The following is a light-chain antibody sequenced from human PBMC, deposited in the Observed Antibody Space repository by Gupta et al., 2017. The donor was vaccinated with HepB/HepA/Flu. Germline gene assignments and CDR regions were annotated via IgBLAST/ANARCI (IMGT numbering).Light chain of an antibody. Sequence: QSVLTQPPSTSGTPGQRVAVSCSRSSSNIGSDTVSWYLQLPGTAPKLLIYSNNQRPSGVPDRFSGSKSGTSASLAISGLQSEDEADYYCAAWDDSLNGVVFGGGTKLTV. CDR3: AAWDDSLNGVV. J-gene: IGLJ2*01. CDR2: SNN. CDR1: SSNIGSDT. V-gene: IGLV1-44*01.